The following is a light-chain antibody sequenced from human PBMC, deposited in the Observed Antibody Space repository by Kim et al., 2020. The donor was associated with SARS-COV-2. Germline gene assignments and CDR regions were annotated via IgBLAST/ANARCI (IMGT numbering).Light chain of an antibody. J-gene: IGLJ3*02. CDR2: DDS. CDR3: QVWETASDPL. V-gene: IGLV3-21*01. Sequence: SYELTQPPSVSVAPGEAARITCEGNNIGTKSVHWYQQKAGQAPVLIMSDDSDRPSGISERFSGSNSGNKATLTITRVEAGDEADYHCQVWETASDPLFGG. CDR1: NIGTKS.